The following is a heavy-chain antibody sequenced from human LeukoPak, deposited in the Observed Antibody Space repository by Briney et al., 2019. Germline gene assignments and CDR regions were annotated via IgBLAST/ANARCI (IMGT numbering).Heavy chain of an antibody. Sequence: GGSLRLSCAASGFTVSSNYMSWVRQAPGKGLEWVSVIYSGGSTYYADSVKGRFTISRHNSKNTLYLQMNSLRAEDTAVYYCAAQPTYYYDSSGHYPWGQGTLVTVSS. V-gene: IGHV3-53*04. CDR2: IYSGGST. J-gene: IGHJ5*02. CDR1: GFTVSSNY. D-gene: IGHD3-22*01. CDR3: AAQPTYYYDSSGHYP.